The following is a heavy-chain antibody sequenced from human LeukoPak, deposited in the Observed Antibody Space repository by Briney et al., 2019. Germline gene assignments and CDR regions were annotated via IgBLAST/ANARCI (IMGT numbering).Heavy chain of an antibody. D-gene: IGHD3-3*01. CDR3: ARALRFLEWLPTGAFDI. CDR1: GFTFSSYA. J-gene: IGHJ3*02. V-gene: IGHV3-21*01. CDR2: ISSSSSYI. Sequence: PGGSLRLSCAASGFTFSSYAMSWVRQAPGKGLEWVSSISSSSSYIYYADSMKGRFTISRDNAKNSLYLQMNSLRAEDTAVYYCARALRFLEWLPTGAFDIWGQGTMVTVSS.